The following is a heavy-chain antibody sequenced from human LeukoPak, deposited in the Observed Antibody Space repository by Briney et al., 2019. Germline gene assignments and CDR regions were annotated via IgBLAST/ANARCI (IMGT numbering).Heavy chain of an antibody. CDR2: ILYTGNT. J-gene: IGHJ3*01. Sequence: SETLSLTCSVSGGSITNYYWTWIRQSPEKGLEWHGYILYTGNTNYNRSLKSRIAISVVASKNHFSLRLRFVTAAATAMYYAARQFKSLLSVAYDLWGQGAMVIVSS. CDR3: ARQFKSLLSVAYDL. D-gene: IGHD2/OR15-2a*01. V-gene: IGHV4-59*01. CDR1: GGSITNYY.